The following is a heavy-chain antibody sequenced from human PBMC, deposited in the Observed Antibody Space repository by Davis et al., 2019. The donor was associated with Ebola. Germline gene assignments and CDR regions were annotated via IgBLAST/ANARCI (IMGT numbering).Heavy chain of an antibody. V-gene: IGHV4-59*01. J-gene: IGHJ6*03. Sequence: PSEPLSLTCAVYGGSFSGYYWSWIRQPPGKGLEWIGYIYYSGSTNYNPSLKSRVTISVDTSKNQFSLKLSSVTAADTAVYYCAGDIFGVVGYMDVWGKGTTVTVSS. CDR2: IYYSGST. CDR3: AGDIFGVVGYMDV. D-gene: IGHD3-3*01. CDR1: GGSFSGYY.